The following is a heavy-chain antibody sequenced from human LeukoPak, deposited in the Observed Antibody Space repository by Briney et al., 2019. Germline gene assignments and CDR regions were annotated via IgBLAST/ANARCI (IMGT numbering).Heavy chain of an antibody. CDR1: GSTFSGYA. CDR2: ITTSGGST. V-gene: IGHV3-23*01. CDR3: AKGYFYFDD. D-gene: IGHD1-14*01. Sequence: QPGGSLRLSCAASGSTFSGYAMTWVRQAPGKGLEWVSGITTSGGSTYYADSVKGRFTISRDNSKNTLYLQMNSLRAEDTAVYYCAKGYFYFDDWGQGTLVTVSS. J-gene: IGHJ4*02.